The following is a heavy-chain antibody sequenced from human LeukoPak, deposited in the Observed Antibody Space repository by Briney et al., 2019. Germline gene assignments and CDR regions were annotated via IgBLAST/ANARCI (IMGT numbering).Heavy chain of an antibody. Sequence: SETLSLTCAVSDYSIRSGYYWGWIRQPPGKGLEWIASIQNSGTTYFNPSIKSRVTISVDMSTNQISLKLTSVTAADTAVYYCARWAVTGITYWGQGALVTVSS. J-gene: IGHJ4*02. CDR1: DYSIRSGYY. V-gene: IGHV4-38-2*01. CDR3: ARWAVTGITY. D-gene: IGHD6-19*01. CDR2: IQNSGTT.